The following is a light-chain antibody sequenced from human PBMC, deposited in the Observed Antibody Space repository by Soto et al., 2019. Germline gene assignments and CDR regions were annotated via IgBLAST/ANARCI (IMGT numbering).Light chain of an antibody. V-gene: IGKV1-12*01. CDR1: HGVSGW. CDR2: TVA. CDR3: QQGKTFPFT. Sequence: IQMTQSPSSVSASVGDTVTLSCQTSHGVSGWLAWYQQKPGKAPTLLIYTVANLQSGVTSRFSGSGSGTDFSLTITNLQPEDFATYFCQQGKTFPFTFGPGTKVEVK. J-gene: IGKJ3*01.